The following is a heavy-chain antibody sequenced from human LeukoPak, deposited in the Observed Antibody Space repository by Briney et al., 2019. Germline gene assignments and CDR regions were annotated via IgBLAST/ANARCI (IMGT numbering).Heavy chain of an antibody. J-gene: IGHJ4*02. CDR1: GFTFSSYA. CDR2: ISGSGGST. CDR3: ASGSTVTGVDY. V-gene: IGHV3-23*01. D-gene: IGHD4-17*01. Sequence: GGSLRLSCAASGFTFSSYAMSWVRQAPGKGLEWVSAISGSGGSTYYADSVKGRFTISRDNAKNSLYLQMNSLRAEDTAVYYCASGSTVTGVDYWGQGTLVTVSS.